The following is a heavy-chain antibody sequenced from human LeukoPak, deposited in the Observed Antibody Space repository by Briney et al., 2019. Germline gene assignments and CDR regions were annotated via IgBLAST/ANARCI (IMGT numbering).Heavy chain of an antibody. D-gene: IGHD2-15*01. CDR1: GGSFSGYY. J-gene: IGHJ4*02. CDR3: AGYCSGGSCYLPSY. CDR2: INHSGST. Sequence: SEPLSLPCAVYGGSFSGYYWSWLRPPPGKGLEWIGEINHSGSTNYNPSLKSRVTISVDTSKNQFSLKLSSVTAADTAVYYCAGYCSGGSCYLPSYWGQGTLVTVSS. V-gene: IGHV4-34*01.